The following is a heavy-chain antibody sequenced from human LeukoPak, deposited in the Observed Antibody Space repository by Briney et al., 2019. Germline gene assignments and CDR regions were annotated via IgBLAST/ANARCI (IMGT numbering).Heavy chain of an antibody. V-gene: IGHV3-30*18. Sequence: PGGSLRLSCAASGFTFSSYGIHWVRQAPGKGLEWVAVISFDGTIKYYADSVKGRFTSSRDNSKNTLFLQMNSLRAEDTAVYYCAKDPEQQLLPVDYWGQGTLVTVSS. J-gene: IGHJ4*02. CDR3: AKDPEQQLLPVDY. D-gene: IGHD6-13*01. CDR2: ISFDGTIK. CDR1: GFTFSSYG.